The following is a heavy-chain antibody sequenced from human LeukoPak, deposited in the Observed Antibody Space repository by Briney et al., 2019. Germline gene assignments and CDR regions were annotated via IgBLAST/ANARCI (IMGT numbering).Heavy chain of an antibody. V-gene: IGHV1-2*02. CDR3: ARDKWEQQPPEIDY. D-gene: IGHD6-13*01. J-gene: IGHJ4*02. CDR1: GYTFTGYY. CDR2: INPNSGGT. Sequence: ASVKVSCKASGYTFTGYYMHWVRQAPGQGLEWMGWINPNSGGTNYAQKFQGRVTMTRDTSISTAYMELSRLRSDDTAVYYCARDKWEQQPPEIDYWGQGTLVTVSS.